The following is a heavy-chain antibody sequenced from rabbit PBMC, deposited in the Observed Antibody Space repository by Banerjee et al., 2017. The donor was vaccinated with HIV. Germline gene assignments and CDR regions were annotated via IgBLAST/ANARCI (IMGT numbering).Heavy chain of an antibody. D-gene: IGHD1-1*01. CDR3: ARDFLTSGYYSGFNL. CDR2: IYTGSSGTT. V-gene: IGHV1S40*01. Sequence: QSLEESGGDLVKPEGSLTLTCTASGFSFSSGYDMCWVRQAPGKGLEWIACIYTGSSGTTYYASWAKGRFTISKTSSTTVDLKMTSLTAADTATYFCARDFLTSGYYSGFNLWGPGTLVTVS. CDR1: GFSFSSGYD. J-gene: IGHJ4*01.